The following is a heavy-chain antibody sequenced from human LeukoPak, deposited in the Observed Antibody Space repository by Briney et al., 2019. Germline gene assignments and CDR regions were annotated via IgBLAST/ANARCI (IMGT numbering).Heavy chain of an antibody. D-gene: IGHD6-6*01. J-gene: IGHJ3*02. CDR3: AREGQQPVRGAFDI. V-gene: IGHV3-30-3*01. CDR1: GFTFSSYA. Sequence: GGSLRLSCAASGFTFSSYAMHWVRQAPGKGLEWVAVISYDGSNKYYADSVKGRFTISRDNSKNTLYLQMNSLRAEDTAVYYCAREGQQPVRGAFDIWGQGTMVTVSS. CDR2: ISYDGSNK.